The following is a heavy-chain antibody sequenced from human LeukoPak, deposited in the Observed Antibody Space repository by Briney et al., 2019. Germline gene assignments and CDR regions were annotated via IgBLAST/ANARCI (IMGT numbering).Heavy chain of an antibody. CDR3: ANDDTSGYYQA. J-gene: IGHJ4*02. CDR1: GGTFTIHT. Sequence: SVKVSCKASGGTFTIHTITWVRQAPGQGLEWMGRIIPVVGTHYAQKFQGRVTITADKSTSIAYMELSSLRSDDTAVYYCANDDTSGYYQAWGQGTLVTVSS. D-gene: IGHD3-22*01. V-gene: IGHV1-69*02. CDR2: IIPVVGT.